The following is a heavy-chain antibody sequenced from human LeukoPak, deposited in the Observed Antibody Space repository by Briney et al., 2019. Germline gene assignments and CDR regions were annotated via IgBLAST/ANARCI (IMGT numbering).Heavy chain of an antibody. CDR1: GGTFSSYA. J-gene: IGHJ4*02. V-gene: IGHV1-69*05. CDR2: IIPIFGTA. Sequence: SVKVSCKASGGTFSSYAISWVRHAPGQGLEWMGRIIPIFGTANYAQKFQGRVTITTDESTSTAYMELSSLRSENTAVYYCAREGDFIAAANFDYWGQGTLVTVSS. CDR3: AREGDFIAAANFDY. D-gene: IGHD6-13*01.